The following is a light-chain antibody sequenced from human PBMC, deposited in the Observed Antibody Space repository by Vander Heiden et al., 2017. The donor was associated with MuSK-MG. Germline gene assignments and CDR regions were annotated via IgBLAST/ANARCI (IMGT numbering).Light chain of an antibody. CDR2: EVS. V-gene: IGLV2-23*02. CDR1: SSDVGSYNL. CDR3: CSYAGSSTFDVV. Sequence: SALTQPAPVSGSPVQSITISCTGTSSDVGSYNLVSWYQQHPGKAPKLMIYEVSKRPSGVSNRFSGSKSGNTASLTISGLQAEDEADYYCCSYAGSSTFDVVFGGGTKLTVL. J-gene: IGLJ2*01.